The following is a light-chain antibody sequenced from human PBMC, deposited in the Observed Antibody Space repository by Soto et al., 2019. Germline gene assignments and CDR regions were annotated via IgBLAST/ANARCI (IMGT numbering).Light chain of an antibody. CDR2: NND. V-gene: IGLV1-44*01. CDR3: AARDDILSGLYV. CDR1: SSNIGTYT. J-gene: IGLJ1*01. Sequence: QSVLTQPPSASGTPGQRVTISCSGSSSNIGTYTVNWYQQFPGTAPKLLIYNNDQRPSGVPDRFSGFKYGTAASLAISGLQSEDEAEYYCAARDDILSGLYVFGTGTLVTDL.